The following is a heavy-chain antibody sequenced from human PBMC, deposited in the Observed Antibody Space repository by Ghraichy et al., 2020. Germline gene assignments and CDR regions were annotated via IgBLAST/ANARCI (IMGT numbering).Heavy chain of an antibody. CDR3: ARKKSVVVTAWRGNWFDP. V-gene: IGHV4-34*01. CDR1: GGSFSGYY. Sequence: SETLSLTCAVYGGSFSGYYWSWIRQRPWQGLEWIGEINHSGSTNYNPSLKSRVTISLATSKNQFSLKLSSVTAADTAVYYCARKKSVVVTAWRGNWFDPWGQGTLLTVSS. J-gene: IGHJ5*02. CDR2: INHSGST. D-gene: IGHD2-21*02.